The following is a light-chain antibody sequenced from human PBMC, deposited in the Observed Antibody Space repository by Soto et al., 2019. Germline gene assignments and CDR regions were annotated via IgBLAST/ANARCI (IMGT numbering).Light chain of an antibody. Sequence: EVVLTQSPGTLSLSPGERATLSCRASRNINGNYLGWDQLKRGQAPRLLIYGTSTRATGIPDRFSGSGSGTDFTLTISRLEPEDFAVYYCQQYGSSPWPFGQGTKVEIK. V-gene: IGKV3-20*01. CDR1: RNINGNY. CDR3: QQYGSSPWP. J-gene: IGKJ1*01. CDR2: GTS.